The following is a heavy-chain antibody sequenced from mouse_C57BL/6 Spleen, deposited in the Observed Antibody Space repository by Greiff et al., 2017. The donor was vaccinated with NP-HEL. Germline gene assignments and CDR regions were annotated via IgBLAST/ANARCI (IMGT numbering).Heavy chain of an antibody. CDR2: IDPSDSYT. Sequence: QVQLQQPGAELVKPGASVKLSCKASGYTFTSYWMQWVKQRPGQGLEWIGEIDPSDSYTNYNQKFKGKATLTVDTSSSTAYMQLGSLTSEDSAVYYCARSGLGAMDYWGQGTSVTVSS. J-gene: IGHJ4*01. V-gene: IGHV1-50*01. D-gene: IGHD2-4*01. CDR1: GYTFTSYW. CDR3: ARSGLGAMDY.